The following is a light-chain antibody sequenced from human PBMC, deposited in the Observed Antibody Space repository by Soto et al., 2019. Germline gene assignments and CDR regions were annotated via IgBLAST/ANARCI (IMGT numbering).Light chain of an antibody. V-gene: IGLV3-21*02. J-gene: IGLJ2*01. CDR2: DDN. CDR3: QVWDSTSDLVV. CDR1: NIGTKS. Sequence: SSELTQSPSVSVAPGQTARITCEEDNIGTKSVHWYQQKPGQAPVLVVYDDNDRPSGIPERCSGSNSGTTATLAISRVEAGEEADYYCQVWDSTSDLVVFGGGTKLTVL.